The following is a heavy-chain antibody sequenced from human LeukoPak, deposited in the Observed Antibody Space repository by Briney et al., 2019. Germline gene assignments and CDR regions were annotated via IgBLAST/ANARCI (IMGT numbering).Heavy chain of an antibody. Sequence: SETLSLTCAVYGGFFSAYYWTWIRQPPGKGLEWIGEINDSGSSNYNPSLKSRVTISVDTSKNQFSLKLRSVTVADTAVYFCASFDTGYGMDVWGQGTTVIVSS. D-gene: IGHD3-9*01. CDR3: ASFDTGYGMDV. CDR2: INDSGSS. J-gene: IGHJ6*02. V-gene: IGHV4-34*01. CDR1: GGFFSAYY.